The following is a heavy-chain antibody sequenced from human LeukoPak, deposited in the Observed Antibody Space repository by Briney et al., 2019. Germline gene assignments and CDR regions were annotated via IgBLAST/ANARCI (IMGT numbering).Heavy chain of an antibody. CDR2: IYYSGST. CDR3: ALGPPIAVAGTGVGWFDP. CDR1: GGSISSYY. J-gene: IGHJ5*02. V-gene: IGHV4-59*01. Sequence: PSETLSLTCTVSGGSISSYYWSWIRQPPGKGLEWIGYIYYSGSTNYNPSLKSRVTISVDTSKNQFSLKLSSVTAADTAVYYCALGPPIAVAGTGVGWFDPWGQGTLVTVSS. D-gene: IGHD6-19*01.